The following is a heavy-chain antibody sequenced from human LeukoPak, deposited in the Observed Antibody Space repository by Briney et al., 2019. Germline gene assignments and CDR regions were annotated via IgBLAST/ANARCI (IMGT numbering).Heavy chain of an antibody. J-gene: IGHJ5*02. Sequence: GGSLRLSCAASGFTFSSYGMRWVRQAPGKGLEWVAVIWYDGSNKYYADSVKGRFTISRDNSKNTLYLQMNSLRAEDTAVYYCARDHCSSTSCYWFDPWGQGTLVTVSS. CDR1: GFTFSSYG. CDR2: IWYDGSNK. V-gene: IGHV3-33*01. D-gene: IGHD2-2*01. CDR3: ARDHCSSTSCYWFDP.